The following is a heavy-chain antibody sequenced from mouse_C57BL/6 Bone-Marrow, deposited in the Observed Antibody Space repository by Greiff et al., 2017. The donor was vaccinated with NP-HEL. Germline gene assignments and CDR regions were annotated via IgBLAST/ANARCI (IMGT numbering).Heavy chain of an antibody. CDR2: ISSGSSTI. J-gene: IGHJ4*01. CDR3: ARRRLGYAMDY. Sequence: DVMLVESGGGLVKPGGSLKLSCAASGFTFSDYGMHWVRQAPEKGLEWVAYISSGSSTIYYADTVKGRFTLSRDNAKNTLFLQMTSLRSEDTAMYYCARRRLGYAMDYWGQGTSVTVSS. CDR1: GFTFSDYG. V-gene: IGHV5-17*01. D-gene: IGHD3-3*01.